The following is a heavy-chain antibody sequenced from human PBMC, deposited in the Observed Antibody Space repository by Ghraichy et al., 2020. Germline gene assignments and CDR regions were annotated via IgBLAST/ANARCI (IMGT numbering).Heavy chain of an antibody. V-gene: IGHV4-39*01. Sequence: SETLSLTCTVSGGSLSSSSYYLGWIRQPPGTGLEWIGSIYYSGSTYYNPSLKSRVTISVDTFKNQFSLKLSSVTAADTAVYYCARRGGYSGYDWHDFDYWGQGTLVTVSS. J-gene: IGHJ4*02. D-gene: IGHD5-12*01. CDR2: IYYSGST. CDR1: GGSLSSSSYY. CDR3: ARRGGYSGYDWHDFDY.